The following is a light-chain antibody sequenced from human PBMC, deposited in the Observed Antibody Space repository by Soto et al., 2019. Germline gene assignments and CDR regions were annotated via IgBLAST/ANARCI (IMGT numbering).Light chain of an antibody. CDR2: GAS. J-gene: IGKJ1*01. CDR3: QQYNNWPQT. CDR1: RDVSTN. V-gene: IGKV3-15*01. Sequence: ETVMTQFPDTLSVSPGESATLSCRASRDVSTNLAWYQQKPGQAPRLLIYGASTRATGIPARFSGSGSGTEFTLTISSLQSEDFEVYYCQQYNNWPQTFGQGTKV.